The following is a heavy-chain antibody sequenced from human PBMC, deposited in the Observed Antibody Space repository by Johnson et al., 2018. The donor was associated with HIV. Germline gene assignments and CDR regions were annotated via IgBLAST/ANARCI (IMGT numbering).Heavy chain of an antibody. CDR3: ARVRSGRENAFDI. CDR1: GFTFSDHY. D-gene: IGHD1-26*01. J-gene: IGHJ3*02. Sequence: QVQLVESGGGLVKPGGSLRLSCAGSGFTFSDHYMSWVRQAPGKGLEWVSYISSSGSTIYYADSVKGRFTISRDNSKNTLYLQMNSPRVEDTAVYYCARVRSGRENAFDIWGQGTMVTVSS. V-gene: IGHV3-11*04. CDR2: ISSSGSTI.